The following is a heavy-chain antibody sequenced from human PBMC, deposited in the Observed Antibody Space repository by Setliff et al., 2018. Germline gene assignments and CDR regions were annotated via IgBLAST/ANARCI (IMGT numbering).Heavy chain of an antibody. CDR1: GFTFSAYA. D-gene: IGHD6-25*01. V-gene: IGHV3-64*02. CDR3: ARGGQYSNGPLGY. J-gene: IGHJ4*02. CDR2: ISSNGGNI. Sequence: PGGSLRLSCAASGFTFSAYAMHWVRQAPGKGLEYVSSISSNGGNIYYVDSVKGRFTISRDNSKNTLYLQMGSLRTEDMAVYYCARGGQYSNGPLGYWGQGTLVTVSS.